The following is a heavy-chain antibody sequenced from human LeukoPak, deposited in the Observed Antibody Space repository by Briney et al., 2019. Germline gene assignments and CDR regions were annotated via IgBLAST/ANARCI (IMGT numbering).Heavy chain of an antibody. V-gene: IGHV4-39*01. D-gene: IGHD1-26*01. J-gene: IGHJ4*02. CDR1: GGSISSSISY. CDR2: IYYSGST. CDR3: ARRIVGVIDAFDY. Sequence: SETLSLTCTVSGGSISSSISYWGWIRQPSGKGLEWIATIYYSGSTYYSPSLKSRVTISVDTSKNQFSLKVTSMTAADTAVYYCARRIVGVIDAFDYWGQGALVPVSS.